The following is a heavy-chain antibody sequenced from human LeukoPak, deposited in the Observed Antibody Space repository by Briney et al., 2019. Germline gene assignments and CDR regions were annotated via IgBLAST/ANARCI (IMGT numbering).Heavy chain of an antibody. J-gene: IGHJ4*02. Sequence: ASVTVSFKASGYTFTSYDINWVRQAAGQGLEWMGWMNPNSGNTGYAQKFQGRVTMTRNTSISTAYMELSSLRSEDTAVYYCARGPVAGWIDYWGQGTLVTVSS. V-gene: IGHV1-8*01. CDR1: GYTFTSYD. CDR2: MNPNSGNT. D-gene: IGHD6-19*01. CDR3: ARGPVAGWIDY.